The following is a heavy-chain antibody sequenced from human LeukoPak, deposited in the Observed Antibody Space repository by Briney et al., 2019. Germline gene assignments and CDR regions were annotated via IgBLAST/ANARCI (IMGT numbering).Heavy chain of an antibody. J-gene: IGHJ4*02. D-gene: IGHD6-13*01. CDR2: IHSDGSST. CDR3: AGPLAAAPPGY. Sequence: GGSLRLSCAASGFTFSSYWMHWVRQAPGKGLVWVSRIHSDGSSTNYADSVKGRFTISRDSAKNSLYLQMNSLRAEDTAVYYCAGPLAAAPPGYWGQGTLVTVSS. V-gene: IGHV3-74*01. CDR1: GFTFSSYW.